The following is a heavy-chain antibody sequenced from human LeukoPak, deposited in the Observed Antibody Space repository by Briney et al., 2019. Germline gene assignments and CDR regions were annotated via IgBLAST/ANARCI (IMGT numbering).Heavy chain of an antibody. CDR1: GGSISSHY. Sequence: SETLSLTCTVSGGSISSHYWSWIRQPPGKGLEWIGYIYYSGSTNYNPSLKSRVTISVDTSKNQFSLKLSSVTAADTAVYYCARVHTYYDFWSGYYSLNWFDPWGQGTLVTVSS. D-gene: IGHD3-3*01. J-gene: IGHJ5*02. CDR2: IYYSGST. CDR3: ARVHTYYDFWSGYYSLNWFDP. V-gene: IGHV4-59*11.